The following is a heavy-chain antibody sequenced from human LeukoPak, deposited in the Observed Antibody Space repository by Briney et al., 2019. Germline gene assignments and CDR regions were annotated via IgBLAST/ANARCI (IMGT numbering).Heavy chain of an antibody. Sequence: SETLSLTCAVSGASISSASDYWGWIRQPPGKGLEWLGSIYYGGSTYDTPSLMSRVTISVDTSKNQFSLKLTSVTAADTAVYYCARIGGGSWRNPGYWFDPWGQGNLVTVSS. V-gene: IGHV4-39*01. CDR3: ARIGGGSWRNPGYWFDP. D-gene: IGHD2-15*01. J-gene: IGHJ5*02. CDR1: GASISSASDY. CDR2: IYYGGST.